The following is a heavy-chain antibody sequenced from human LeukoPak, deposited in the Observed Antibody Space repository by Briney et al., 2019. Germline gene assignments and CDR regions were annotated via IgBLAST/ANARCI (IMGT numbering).Heavy chain of an antibody. D-gene: IGHD3-16*01. CDR1: GFSVSDYS. CDR2: VMSGRAYT. J-gene: IGHJ4*02. Sequence: GGSLRLSCAASGFSVSDYSISWIRQSPGKGPEWISYVMSGRAYTNYADSVKGRFTISRDNAKNSVALQSDGFRADDTAVYFCTRERRGSYYAFESWGQGTLVTV. V-gene: IGHV3-11*05. CDR3: TRERRGSYYAFES.